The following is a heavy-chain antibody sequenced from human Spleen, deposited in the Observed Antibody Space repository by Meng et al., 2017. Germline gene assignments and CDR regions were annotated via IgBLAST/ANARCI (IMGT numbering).Heavy chain of an antibody. D-gene: IGHD6-19*01. CDR1: GGSISTSGYY. J-gene: IGHJ5*02. Sequence: QPQLQESGPGLVRPSEALSITCSVSGGSISTSGYYWGWIRQPPGKGLEWIGSIGHSGFTYYTPSLKSRVTVSIDTSRNQFSLWLTSVTAADTAVYYCVRSSAWVRTGFDPWCQGTLVTVSS. V-gene: IGHV4-39*01. CDR2: IGHSGFT. CDR3: VRSSAWVRTGFDP.